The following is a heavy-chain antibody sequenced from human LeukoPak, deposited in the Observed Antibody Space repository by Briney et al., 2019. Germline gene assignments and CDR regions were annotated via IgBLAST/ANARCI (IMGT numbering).Heavy chain of an antibody. CDR2: IYYNGST. J-gene: IGHJ4*02. Sequence: SETLSLTCTVSGGSISSYYWSWIRQPPGKGLEWIGYIYYNGSTNYNPSLKSRVTISVDTSKNQFSLKLSSVTAADTAVYYCARGLRGYSGYDPFAYDDYWGQGTLVTVSS. CDR3: ARGLRGYSGYDPFAYDDY. D-gene: IGHD5-12*01. V-gene: IGHV4-59*01. CDR1: GGSISSYY.